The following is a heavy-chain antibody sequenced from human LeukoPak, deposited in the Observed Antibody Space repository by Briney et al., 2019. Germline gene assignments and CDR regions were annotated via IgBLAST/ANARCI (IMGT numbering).Heavy chain of an antibody. CDR3: ARDHGIAAGFDP. J-gene: IGHJ5*02. D-gene: IGHD6-13*01. CDR1: GFTFSSYE. CDR2: ISSSGSTI. V-gene: IGHV3-48*03. Sequence: GGSLRLSCAASGFTFSSYEMTWVRPAPGKGRAGVSYISSSGSTIYYADSVKGRFTISRDNAKNSLYLQMNSLRAEDTAVYYCARDHGIAAGFDPWGQGTLVTVSS.